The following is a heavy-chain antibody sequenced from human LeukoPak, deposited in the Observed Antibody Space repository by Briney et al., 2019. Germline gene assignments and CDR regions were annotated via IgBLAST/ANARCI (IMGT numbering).Heavy chain of an antibody. V-gene: IGHV4-34*01. CDR3: ARGRYYGSGSYYTNC. D-gene: IGHD3-10*01. CDR2: INHSGST. CDR1: GGSFSGYY. Sequence: SETLSLTCAVYGGSFSGYYWSWIRQPPGKGLEWIGEINHSGSTNYNPSLKSRVTISVDTSKNQFSLKLSSVTAADTAVYYCARGRYYGSGSYYTNCWGQGTLVTVSS. J-gene: IGHJ4*02.